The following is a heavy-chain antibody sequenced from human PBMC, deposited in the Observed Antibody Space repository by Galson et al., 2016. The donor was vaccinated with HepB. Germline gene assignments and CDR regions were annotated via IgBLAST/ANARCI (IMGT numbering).Heavy chain of an antibody. Sequence: SLRLSCATSGFSFSDHGMHWVRQAPGRGLEWVGIIWNDGSNTYYADSVKGRFTISRDNSKRTLYLQMSGLKAEDTAVYYCARITYGEAAWFDPWGQGTLVTVSS. CDR1: GFSFSDHG. CDR3: ARITYGEAAWFDP. V-gene: IGHV3-33*01. J-gene: IGHJ5*02. D-gene: IGHD3-10*01. CDR2: IWNDGSNT.